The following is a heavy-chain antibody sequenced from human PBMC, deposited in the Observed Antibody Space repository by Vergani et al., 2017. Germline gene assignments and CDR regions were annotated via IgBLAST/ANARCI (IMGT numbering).Heavy chain of an antibody. V-gene: IGHV3-30-3*01. J-gene: IGHJ4*02. D-gene: IGHD3-10*01. CDR3: ASAPPGVVRGVIINYFDY. CDR2: ISYDGSNK. Sequence: QVQLVESGGGVVQPGRSLRLSCAASGFTFSSYAMHWVRQAPGKGLEWVAVISYDGSNKYYADSVKGRFTISRDNSKNTRYLQMNSLRAEDTAVYYCASAPPGVVRGVIINYFDYWGQGTLVTVSS. CDR1: GFTFSSYA.